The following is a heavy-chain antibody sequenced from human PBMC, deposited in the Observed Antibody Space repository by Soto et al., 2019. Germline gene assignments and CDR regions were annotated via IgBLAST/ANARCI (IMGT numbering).Heavy chain of an antibody. V-gene: IGHV1-2*04. J-gene: IGHJ6*02. D-gene: IGHD1-1*01. CDR3: ARGLQLERRLTYYYGMDV. CDR1: GYTFTGYY. CDR2: INPNSGGT. Sequence: ASVKVSCKASGYTFTGYYMHWVRQAPGQGLEWMGWINPNSGGTNYAQKFQGWVTMTRDTSISTAYMELSRLRSDDTAVYYCARGLQLERRLTYYYGMDVWGQGTTVTVSS.